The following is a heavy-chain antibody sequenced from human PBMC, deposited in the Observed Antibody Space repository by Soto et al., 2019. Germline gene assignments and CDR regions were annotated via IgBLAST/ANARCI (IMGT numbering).Heavy chain of an antibody. J-gene: IGHJ4*02. Sequence: SETLSLTCTVSGGSISSYYWSWIRQPPGKGLEWIGYIYYSGSTNYNPSLKSRVTISVDTSKNQFSLKLSSVTAADTAVYYCASSTGDGYNPYFFDYWGQGTLGTVS. V-gene: IGHV4-59*01. D-gene: IGHD5-12*01. CDR2: IYYSGST. CDR1: GGSISSYY. CDR3: ASSTGDGYNPYFFDY.